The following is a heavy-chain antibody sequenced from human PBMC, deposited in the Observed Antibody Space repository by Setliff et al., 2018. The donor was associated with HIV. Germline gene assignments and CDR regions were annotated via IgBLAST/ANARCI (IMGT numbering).Heavy chain of an antibody. CDR2: IYSDGST. CDR1: GFPVSDTY. CDR3: ARGHYGE. J-gene: IGHJ4*02. V-gene: IGHV3-53*01. D-gene: IGHD4-17*01. Sequence: GGSLRLSCAASGFPVSDTYMRWVRQAPGKGLEWVSVIYSDGSTYYADSVKGRFTVSRDTSKNTLFLQMNSLRDDDTALYYCARGHYGEWGQGTLITVS.